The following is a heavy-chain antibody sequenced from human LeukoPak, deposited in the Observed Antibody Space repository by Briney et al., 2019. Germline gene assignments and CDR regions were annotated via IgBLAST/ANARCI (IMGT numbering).Heavy chain of an antibody. CDR1: GGSISNYY. J-gene: IGHJ4*02. Sequence: PSETLSLTCTVSGGSISNYYWSWIRQPPGKGLEWIGYIYFSGSSNQNPSLRSRVTMSVDTSKNQFSLKLSSVTAADTAVYYCARRVRSGYNLLDYWGQGTLVTVSS. V-gene: IGHV4-59*08. CDR2: IYFSGSS. CDR3: ARRVRSGYNLLDY. D-gene: IGHD5-24*01.